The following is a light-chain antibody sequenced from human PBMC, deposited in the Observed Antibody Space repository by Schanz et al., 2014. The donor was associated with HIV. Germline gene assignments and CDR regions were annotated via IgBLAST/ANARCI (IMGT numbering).Light chain of an antibody. CDR1: QSVSSY. Sequence: EIVLTQSPGTLSLSPGERATLSCRASQSVSSYLAWYQQKPGQTPRLLIYDASNRATGIPARFSGSGSGTDFTLTISSLEPEDFAVYYCQQRSNFPKLTFGGGTKVEIK. CDR2: DAS. V-gene: IGKV3-11*01. J-gene: IGKJ4*01. CDR3: QQRSNFPKLT.